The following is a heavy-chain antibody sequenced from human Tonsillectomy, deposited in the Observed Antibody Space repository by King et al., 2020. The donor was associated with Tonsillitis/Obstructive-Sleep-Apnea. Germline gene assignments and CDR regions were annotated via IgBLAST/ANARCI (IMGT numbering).Heavy chain of an antibody. J-gene: IGHJ6*03. D-gene: IGHD6-13*01. CDR3: AKDPTAAAGRYYYYYYMDV. CDR2: ISGDGGST. Sequence: VQLVESGGGVVQPGGSLRLSCAASGFTFDDYAMHWVRQAPGKGLEWVSLISGDGGSTYYADSVKGRFTISRDNSKNSLYLQMNSLRTEDTALYYCAKDPTAAAGRYYYYYYMDVWGKGTTVTVSS. V-gene: IGHV3-43*02. CDR1: GFTFDDYA.